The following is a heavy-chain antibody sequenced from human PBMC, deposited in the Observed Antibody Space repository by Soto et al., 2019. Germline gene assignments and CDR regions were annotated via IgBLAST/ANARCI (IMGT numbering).Heavy chain of an antibody. V-gene: IGHV3-23*01. D-gene: IGHD3-22*01. CDR1: GFTFSSYV. Sequence: PGGSLRLSCAASGFTFSSYVMTWVRQAPGKGLEWVSAISGSGVSTYYSDSVKGRFTIYRDNSKNTLYLQMNSLRAEDTAVYYCAKAPYDSSAYYFNWFDSWGQGTLVTVSS. J-gene: IGHJ5*01. CDR3: AKAPYDSSAYYFNWFDS. CDR2: ISGSGVST.